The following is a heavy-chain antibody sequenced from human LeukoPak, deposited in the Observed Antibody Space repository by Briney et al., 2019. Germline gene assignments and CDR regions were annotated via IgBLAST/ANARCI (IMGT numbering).Heavy chain of an antibody. D-gene: IGHD3-3*01. Sequence: PGGSLRLSCTASGFTFGDYAMGWVRQAPGKGMEWVGFIRRKAYGCTTEYGGSVKGRFTISRDDSKSIAYLQMNSLKTEDTAVYYCTVLRFLEGPEAFDIWGQGTMVTVSS. CDR1: GFTFGDYA. J-gene: IGHJ3*02. CDR3: TVLRFLEGPEAFDI. CDR2: IRRKAYGCTT. V-gene: IGHV3-49*04.